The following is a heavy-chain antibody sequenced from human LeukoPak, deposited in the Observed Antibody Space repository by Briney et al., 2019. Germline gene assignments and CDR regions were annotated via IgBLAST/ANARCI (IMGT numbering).Heavy chain of an antibody. CDR3: ARDQYSSSWYGSYYYGMDV. CDR1: GFTFSSYA. Sequence: HSGGSLRLSCAASGFTFSSYAMSWVRQAPGKGLEWVSHISYSSSDIYYAGSVKGRFTISRDNAKNSLYLQMNSLRAEDTAVYYCARDQYSSSWYGSYYYGMDVWGQGTTVTVSS. V-gene: IGHV3-48*01. J-gene: IGHJ6*02. D-gene: IGHD6-13*01. CDR2: ISYSSSDI.